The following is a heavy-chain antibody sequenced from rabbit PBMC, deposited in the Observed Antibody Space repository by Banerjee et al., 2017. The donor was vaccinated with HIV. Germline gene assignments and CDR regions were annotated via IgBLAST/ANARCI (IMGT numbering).Heavy chain of an antibody. CDR3: ARDSIVGGWYVDL. J-gene: IGHJ4*01. D-gene: IGHD1-1*01. Sequence: YATWAKGRFTISRTSSTTVTLQMTSLTAADTATYFCARDSIVGGWYVDLWGPGTLVTVS. V-gene: IGHV1S40*01.